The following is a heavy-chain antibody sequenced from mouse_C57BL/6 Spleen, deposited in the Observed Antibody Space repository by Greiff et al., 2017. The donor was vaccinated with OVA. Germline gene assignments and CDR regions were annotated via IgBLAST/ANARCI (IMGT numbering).Heavy chain of an antibody. J-gene: IGHJ3*01. CDR1: GFTFSSYG. CDR3: ARREVLRPAWFAY. CDR2: ISSGGSYT. Sequence: VMLVESGGDLVKPGGSLKLSCAASGFTFSSYGMSWVRQTPDKRLEWVATISSGGSYTYYPDSVKGRFTISRDNAKNTLYLQMSSLKSEDTAMYYCARREVLRPAWFAYWGQGTLVTVSA. V-gene: IGHV5-6*02. D-gene: IGHD1-1*01.